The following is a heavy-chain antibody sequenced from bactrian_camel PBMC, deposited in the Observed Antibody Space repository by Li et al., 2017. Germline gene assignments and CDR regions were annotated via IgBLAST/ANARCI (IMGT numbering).Heavy chain of an antibody. CDR1: GDIDNRYC. V-gene: IGHV3S1*01. Sequence: HAQLVESGGGSVQTGGSLRLSCIVSGDIDNRYCVGWFRQAPGKEREAVAVSYTGGSTTTYADSVKGPTYADSVKGRFTISHDSAKNTVYLQLNDLKSDDTAMYYCAADATIVTKAGCYVGFIPEYDFRGQGTQVTVS. CDR2: SYTGGSTTTYADSVKGP. CDR3: AADATIVTKAGCYVGFIPEYDF. D-gene: IGHD3*01. J-gene: IGHJ4*01.